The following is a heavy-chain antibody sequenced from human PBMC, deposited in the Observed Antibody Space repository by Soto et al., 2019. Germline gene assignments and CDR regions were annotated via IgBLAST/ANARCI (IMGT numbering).Heavy chain of an antibody. Sequence: PSETLSLTCAVYGGSFSGYYWSWIRQPPGKGLEWIGEINHSGSTNYNPSLKSRVTISVDTSKNQFSLKLSSVTAADTAVYYCARVGASVVVPAAPSFSYMDVWGKGTTVTVSS. J-gene: IGHJ6*03. V-gene: IGHV4-34*01. CDR1: GGSFSGYY. CDR3: ARVGASVVVPAAPSFSYMDV. D-gene: IGHD2-2*01. CDR2: INHSGST.